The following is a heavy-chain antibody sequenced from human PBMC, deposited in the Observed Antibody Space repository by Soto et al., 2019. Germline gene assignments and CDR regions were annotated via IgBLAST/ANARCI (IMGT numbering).Heavy chain of an antibody. D-gene: IGHD3-16*01. CDR2: FDPEDGET. Sequence: GASVKVSCKVSGYTLTELSMHWVRQAPGKGLEWMGGFDPEDGETIYAQKFQGRVTMTEDTSTDTAYMELSSLRSEDTAVYYCATSTLGVYYYYYYMDVWGKGTTVTVS. CDR3: ATSTLGVYYYYYYMDV. J-gene: IGHJ6*03. V-gene: IGHV1-24*01. CDR1: GYTLTELS.